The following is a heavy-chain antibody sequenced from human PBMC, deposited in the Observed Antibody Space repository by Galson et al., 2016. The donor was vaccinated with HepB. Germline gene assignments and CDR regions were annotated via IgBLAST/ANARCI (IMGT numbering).Heavy chain of an antibody. CDR3: ARDPNWYDKAYFDY. V-gene: IGHV3-30*03. CDR1: GFTFRTCG. CDR2: ISYDGSSK. J-gene: IGHJ4*02. D-gene: IGHD1-1*01. Sequence: SLRLSCAASGFTFRTCGMHWVRQAPGKGLEWVASISYDGSSKYYVDSVKGRFTISRDNSENTLILQMNSLRGDDTAVYYCARDPNWYDKAYFDYRGQGTLVTVSS.